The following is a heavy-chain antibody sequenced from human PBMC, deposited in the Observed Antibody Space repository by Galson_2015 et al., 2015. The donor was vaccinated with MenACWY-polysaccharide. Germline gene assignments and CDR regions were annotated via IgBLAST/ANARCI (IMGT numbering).Heavy chain of an antibody. CDR3: AKGASYFDY. CDR1: GFSFRSYW. Sequence: SLRLSCAASGFSFRSYWMHWGRQAPGKGLEWVAGMSYDGSNKYYIDSVKGRFTISKDNSKNTLYLQMGSLRIEDTAVYYCAKGASYFDYWGQGTLVTVSS. V-gene: IGHV3-30*18. CDR2: MSYDGSNK. J-gene: IGHJ4*02.